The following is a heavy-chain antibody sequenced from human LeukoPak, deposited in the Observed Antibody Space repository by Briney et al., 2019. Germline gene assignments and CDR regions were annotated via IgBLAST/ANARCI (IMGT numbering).Heavy chain of an antibody. CDR2: IYTSGST. CDR1: GGSISSGSYY. Sequence: SETLSLTCTVSGGSISSGSYYWSWIRQPAGKGLEWIARIYTSGSTNYNPSLKSRVTISVDTSKNQFSLKLSSVTAADTAVYYCAREVHGDIDYWGQGTLVTVSS. J-gene: IGHJ4*02. CDR3: AREVHGDIDY. D-gene: IGHD4-17*01. V-gene: IGHV4-61*02.